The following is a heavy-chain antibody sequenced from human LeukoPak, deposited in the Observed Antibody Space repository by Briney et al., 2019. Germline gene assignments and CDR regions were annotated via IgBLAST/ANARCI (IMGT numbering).Heavy chain of an antibody. D-gene: IGHD2-2*01. J-gene: IGHJ5*02. CDR3: ARDRSKYCSSTSCYFMGWFDP. V-gene: IGHV1-69*13. Sequence: GASVKVSCKASGGTFSSYAISWVRQAPGQGLEWMGGIIPIFGTANYAQKFQGRVTITADESTSTAYMELSSLRSEDTAVYYCARDRSKYCSSTSCYFMGWFDPWGQGTLVTVSS. CDR1: GGTFSSYA. CDR2: IIPIFGTA.